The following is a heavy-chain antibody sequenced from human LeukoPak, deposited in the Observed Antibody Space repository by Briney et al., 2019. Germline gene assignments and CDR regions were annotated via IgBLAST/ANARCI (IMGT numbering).Heavy chain of an antibody. CDR3: ARKPGVASGWFDP. J-gene: IGHJ5*02. Sequence: GGSLRLSCAASGFTVSSNYMSWVRQAPGKGLEWVSVIYSGGSTYYADSVKGRFTISRDNSKNTLYLQMNSLRAEDTAVYYCARKPGVASGWFDPWGQGTLVTVSS. CDR2: IYSGGST. CDR1: GFTVSSNY. V-gene: IGHV3-53*01. D-gene: IGHD2-8*01.